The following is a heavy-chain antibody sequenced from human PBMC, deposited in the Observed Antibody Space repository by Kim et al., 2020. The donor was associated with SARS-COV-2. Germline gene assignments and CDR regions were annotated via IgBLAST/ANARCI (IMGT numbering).Heavy chain of an antibody. Sequence: GGSLRLSCTASGFTFSSYAMSWIRQAPGKGLEWVSTIRGSGGNTTYADSVKGRFTMSGDNSKNTLYLHMNSLRAEDTAVYYCAKGGSSQPINYYYGMDVWGQGTTVTVSS. CDR3: AKGGSSQPINYYYGMDV. D-gene: IGHD2-2*01. J-gene: IGHJ6*02. V-gene: IGHV3-23*01. CDR1: GFTFSSYA. CDR2: IRGSGGNT.